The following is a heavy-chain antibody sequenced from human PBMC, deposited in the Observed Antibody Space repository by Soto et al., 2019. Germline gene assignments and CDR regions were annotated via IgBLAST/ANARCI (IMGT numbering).Heavy chain of an antibody. J-gene: IGHJ3*02. D-gene: IGHD6-19*01. CDR3: ARGLGYSSGWYADAFDI. CDR1: GGSISSSSYY. CDR2: IYYSGST. Sequence: QLQLQESGPGLLKPSETLSLTCTVSGGSISSSSYYWGWIRQPPGKGLEWIGSIYYSGSTYYNPSLKSRVTISVDTSKNQFSLKLSSVTAADTAVYYCARGLGYSSGWYADAFDIWGQGTMVTVSS. V-gene: IGHV4-39*01.